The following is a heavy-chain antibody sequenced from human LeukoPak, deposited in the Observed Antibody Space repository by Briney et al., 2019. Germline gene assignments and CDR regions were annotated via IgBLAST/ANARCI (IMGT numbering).Heavy chain of an antibody. CDR1: GFTFSSYA. V-gene: IGHV3-48*01. J-gene: IGHJ4*02. Sequence: GGSLRLSCAASGFTFSSYAMSWVRQAPGKGLEWVSYISSSSSTIYYADSVKGRFTISRDNAKNSLYLQMNSLRAEDTAVYYCARDLVVVPAAYTDYWGQGTLVTVSS. CDR2: ISSSSSTI. D-gene: IGHD2-2*01. CDR3: ARDLVVVPAAYTDY.